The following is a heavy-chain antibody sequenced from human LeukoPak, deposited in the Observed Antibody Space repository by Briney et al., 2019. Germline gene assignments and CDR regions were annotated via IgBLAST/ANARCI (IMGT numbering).Heavy chain of an antibody. J-gene: IGHJ6*03. CDR2: INQMFGTV. V-gene: IGHV1-69*05. D-gene: IGHD3-10*01. CDR3: ARGRSDKRYYYGSGTPLGDIKYYYYMDV. CDR1: GDIFSSHV. Sequence: GASVKVSCKASGDIFSSHVISWVRQAPGQGLEWLGGINQMFGTVKNAQKFQGRVTITTDESTSTTYMELSSLRSEDTAVYYCARGRSDKRYYYGSGTPLGDIKYYYYMDVWGKGTTVTVSS.